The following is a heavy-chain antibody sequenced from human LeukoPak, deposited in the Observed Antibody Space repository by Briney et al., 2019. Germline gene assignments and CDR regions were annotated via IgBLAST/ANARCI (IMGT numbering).Heavy chain of an antibody. D-gene: IGHD2-8*01. V-gene: IGHV3-7*01. CDR2: IKQDGSVK. CDR1: GFTFSSYW. Sequence: GGSLRLSCAASGFTFSSYWMTWVREAPGKGLEWVANIKQDGSVKQYVGSVKGRFTISRDNAKNSLYLQMNSLRAEDTAVYYCARDTNGWNDYWGQGTLVTVSS. J-gene: IGHJ4*02. CDR3: ARDTNGWNDY.